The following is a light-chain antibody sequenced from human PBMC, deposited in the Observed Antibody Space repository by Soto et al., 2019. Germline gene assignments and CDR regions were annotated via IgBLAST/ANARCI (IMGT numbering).Light chain of an antibody. V-gene: IGKV3-15*01. Sequence: EIVMTQSPVTLSVSPGERATLSCRASQSINSDLAWYQQKPGQAPSLLIYGASTRATGIPARFSGSGSGTEFTLTISSLQSEDFAVYYCQQYNNWPLTFGGGAKVEI. CDR1: QSINSD. CDR3: QQYNNWPLT. J-gene: IGKJ4*01. CDR2: GAS.